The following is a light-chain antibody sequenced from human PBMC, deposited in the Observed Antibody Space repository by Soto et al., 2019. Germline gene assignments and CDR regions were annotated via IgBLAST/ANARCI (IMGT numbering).Light chain of an antibody. CDR3: GKWDSSLSAGV. Sequence: QSVLTQPPSVSAAPGQRVTISCSGSSSNIGNNYVSWYQQLPGTAPKLLIYDNNKRPSGIPDRFSGSKSGTSATLGITGLQTGDEADYYCGKWDSSLSAGVFGGGTKVTVL. V-gene: IGLV1-51*01. CDR2: DNN. J-gene: IGLJ2*01. CDR1: SSNIGNNY.